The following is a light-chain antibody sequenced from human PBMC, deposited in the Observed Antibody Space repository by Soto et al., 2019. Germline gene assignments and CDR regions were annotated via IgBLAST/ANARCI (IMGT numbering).Light chain of an antibody. J-gene: IGKJ4*01. V-gene: IGKV1-6*01. CDR1: QGIRVD. CDR2: SAS. Sequence: AIPMTQSPSSLSASVGDRVIITCRASQGIRVDLGWYQQKPGEAPKLLVYSASTLQTGVPSRFSGSGSGTYFTLTINSLQPEDFATYFCLPHFTFPRSFGGGTRVEVK. CDR3: LPHFTFPRS.